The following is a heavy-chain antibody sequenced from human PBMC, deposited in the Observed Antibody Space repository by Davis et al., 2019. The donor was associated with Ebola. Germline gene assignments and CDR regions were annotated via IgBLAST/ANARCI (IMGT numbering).Heavy chain of an antibody. CDR2: IDPSDSYT. CDR3: ARLPGSEQQPLSRHYNYYYYMDV. V-gene: IGHV5-10-1*01. D-gene: IGHD6-13*01. J-gene: IGHJ6*03. Sequence: GESLKISCKGSGYSFTSYWITWVRQMPGKGLEWMGRIDPSDSYTTYSPSFQGLVTISADKFISTAYLEWSSLKASDTAIYYCARLPGSEQQPLSRHYNYYYYMDVWGEGTTVTVSS. CDR1: GYSFTSYW.